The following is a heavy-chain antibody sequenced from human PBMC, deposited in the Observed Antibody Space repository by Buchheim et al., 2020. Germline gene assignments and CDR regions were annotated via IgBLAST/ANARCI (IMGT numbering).Heavy chain of an antibody. CDR3: AKDLRLGILDY. V-gene: IGHV3-23*01. CDR2: MGDSGCST. J-gene: IGHJ4*02. Sequence: EVQLLESGGGLVQPGGSLRLSCAASGFTFSSYAMSWVRQAPGKGLEWVSTMGDSGCSTYYADSGKGRFTISRDNCGNTLTLGMNSLRAEDTAVYYCAKDLRLGILDYWGQGTL. CDR1: GFTFSSYA. D-gene: IGHD7-27*01.